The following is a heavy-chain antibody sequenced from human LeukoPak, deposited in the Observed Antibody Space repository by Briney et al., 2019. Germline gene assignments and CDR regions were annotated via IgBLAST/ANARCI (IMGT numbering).Heavy chain of an antibody. V-gene: IGHV3-23*01. D-gene: IGHD1-26*01. CDR2: ISGSGVTT. CDR1: GFTFSSYA. J-gene: IGHJ1*01. CDR3: AKKVVVGATSPYSDFQD. Sequence: GGSLRLSCEASGFTFSSYAMSWVRQAPGKGLEWVSAISGSGVTTHYAGSVKGRFSISRDNSKNTLYLQMDSLRAEDTALYYCAKKVVVGATSPYSDFQDWGQGTLVTVSS.